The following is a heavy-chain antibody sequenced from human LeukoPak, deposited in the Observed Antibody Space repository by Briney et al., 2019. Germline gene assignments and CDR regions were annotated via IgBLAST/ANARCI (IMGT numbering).Heavy chain of an antibody. D-gene: IGHD1-26*01. CDR1: GGSISSYY. CDR3: ARDSGSYYGTTGPFDY. J-gene: IGHJ4*02. CDR2: IYTSGST. Sequence: PSETLSLTCTVSGGSISSYYWSWIPQPAGKGREWIGRIYTSGSTNYNPSLKSRVTMSVDTSKNQFSLKLSSVTAADTAVYYCARDSGSYYGTTGPFDYWGQGTLVTVSS. V-gene: IGHV4-4*07.